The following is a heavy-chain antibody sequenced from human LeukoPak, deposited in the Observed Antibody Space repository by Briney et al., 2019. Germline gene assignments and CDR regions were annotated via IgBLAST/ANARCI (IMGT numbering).Heavy chain of an antibody. J-gene: IGHJ6*04. CDR2: ISYDGSNK. Sequence: GGSLRLSCSASGFTFSSYAMHWVRQAPGKGLEWVAVISYDGSNKYYADSVKGRFTISRDNSKNTLYLQMNSLRAEDTAVYYCSMELLRDYYYGMDVWGKGTTVTVSS. V-gene: IGHV3-30*04. CDR3: SMELLRDYYYGMDV. CDR1: GFTFSSYA. D-gene: IGHD2-15*01.